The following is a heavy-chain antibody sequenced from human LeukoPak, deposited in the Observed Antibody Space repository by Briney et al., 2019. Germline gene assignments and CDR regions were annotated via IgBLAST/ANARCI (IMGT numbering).Heavy chain of an antibody. Sequence: GESLKISCKDSGYSFTNYWIGWVRQMPGKGLEWMGIIYPGDSSTTYSPSFQGQVSISVDKSISTAYLQWSSLKASDTAIYYCARIAVAGPYDAFDIWGQGTMVTVSS. V-gene: IGHV5-51*01. CDR1: GYSFTNYW. D-gene: IGHD6-19*01. J-gene: IGHJ3*02. CDR3: ARIAVAGPYDAFDI. CDR2: IYPGDSST.